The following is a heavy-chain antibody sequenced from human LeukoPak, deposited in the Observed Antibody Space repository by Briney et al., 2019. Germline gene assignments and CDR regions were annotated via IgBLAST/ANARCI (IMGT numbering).Heavy chain of an antibody. Sequence: GGSLRLSYAASGFSFSSYAMSWVRQAPGKGLEWVSAISKSGDSTFYADSVKGRFTISRDNSQNTLYVQMNSLRAEDTAVYYCASGLRRDGTNNPYYFDYWGQGTLVTVSS. CDR1: GFSFSSYA. J-gene: IGHJ4*02. V-gene: IGHV3-23*01. D-gene: IGHD5-24*01. CDR3: ASGLRRDGTNNPYYFDY. CDR2: ISKSGDST.